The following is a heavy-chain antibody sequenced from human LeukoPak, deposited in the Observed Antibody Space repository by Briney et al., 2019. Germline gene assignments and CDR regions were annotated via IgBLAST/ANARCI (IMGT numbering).Heavy chain of an antibody. CDR3: ARDREGGLTGEPYYFDY. Sequence: EASVKVSCKASGYTFTGYYMHWVRQAPGQGLEWMGWINPNSGGTNYAQKFQGRVTMTRDTSISTAYMELSRLRSDDTAVYYCARDREGGLTGEPYYFDYWGQGTLVTVSS. CDR2: INPNSGGT. J-gene: IGHJ4*02. D-gene: IGHD7-27*01. CDR1: GYTFTGYY. V-gene: IGHV1-2*02.